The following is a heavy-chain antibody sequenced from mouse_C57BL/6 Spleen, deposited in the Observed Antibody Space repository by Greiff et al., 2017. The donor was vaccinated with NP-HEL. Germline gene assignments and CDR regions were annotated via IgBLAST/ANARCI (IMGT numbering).Heavy chain of an antibody. CDR1: GFTFSDYG. CDR2: ISNLAYSI. J-gene: IGHJ4*01. CDR3: ARHYYGSSYGAMDY. Sequence: EVKVEESGGGLVQPGGSLKLSCAASGFTFSDYGMAWVRQAPRKGPEWVAFISNLAYSIYYADTVTGRFTISRENAKNTLYLEMSSLRSEDTAMYYCARHYYGSSYGAMDYWGQGTSVTVSS. V-gene: IGHV5-15*04. D-gene: IGHD1-1*01.